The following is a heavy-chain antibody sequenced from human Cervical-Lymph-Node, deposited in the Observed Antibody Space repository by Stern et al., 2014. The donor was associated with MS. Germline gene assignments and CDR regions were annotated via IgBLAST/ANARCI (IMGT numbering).Heavy chain of an antibody. D-gene: IGHD6-6*01. CDR2: ISSSSSYI. CDR3: ARDNFEYSTESFDY. J-gene: IGHJ4*02. Sequence: EVQLVESGGGLVKPGGSLSLSCAASGFTFSSYSMNWVRQAPGKGLEWVSSISSSSSYIYYADSVKGRFTISRDNAKNSLYLQMNSLRAEDTAVYSCARDNFEYSTESFDYWGQGTLVTVSS. CDR1: GFTFSSYS. V-gene: IGHV3-21*01.